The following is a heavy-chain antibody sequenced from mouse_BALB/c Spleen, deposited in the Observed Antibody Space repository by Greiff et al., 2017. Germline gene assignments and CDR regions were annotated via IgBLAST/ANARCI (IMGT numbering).Heavy chain of an antibody. CDR2: INSNGGST. V-gene: IGHV5-6-3*01. Sequence: EVKLVESGGGLVQPGGSLKLSCAASGFTFSSYGMSWVRQTPDKRLELVATINSNGGSTNYPDSVKGRFTISRDNAKNTLYLQMSSLKSEDTAMYYCANDYGAYWGQGTLVTVSA. CDR3: ANDYGAY. J-gene: IGHJ3*01. D-gene: IGHD2-4*01. CDR1: GFTFSSYG.